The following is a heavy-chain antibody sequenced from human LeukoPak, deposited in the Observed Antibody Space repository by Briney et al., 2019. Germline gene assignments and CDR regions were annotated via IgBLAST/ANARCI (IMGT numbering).Heavy chain of an antibody. V-gene: IGHV3-7*01. D-gene: IGHD1-1*01. CDR1: GFTFSSYW. Sequence: GSLRLSCAASGFTFSSYWMSWVRQAPGKGLEWVANIKQDGSEKYYVDFVKGRFTISRDNAKNSLYLQMNSLRAEDTAVYYCARDDGGNWNDLYYYYGMDVWGQATTVTVSS. CDR3: ARDDGGNWNDLYYYYGMDV. CDR2: IKQDGSEK. J-gene: IGHJ6*02.